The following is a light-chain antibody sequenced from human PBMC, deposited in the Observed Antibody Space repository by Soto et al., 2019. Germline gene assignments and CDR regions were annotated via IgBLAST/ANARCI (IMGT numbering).Light chain of an antibody. CDR3: QQYDNLPLT. CDR2: GAS. Sequence: ERVMTQSPATLSVSPGERATLSCRASQSVGSNLAWYQQKPGQAPRLLIFGASSRATGVPARFSGSGSGTEFTLTINSLQSEDFAVYFCQQYDNLPLTFGPGTKVEIK. J-gene: IGKJ1*01. V-gene: IGKV3-15*01. CDR1: QSVGSN.